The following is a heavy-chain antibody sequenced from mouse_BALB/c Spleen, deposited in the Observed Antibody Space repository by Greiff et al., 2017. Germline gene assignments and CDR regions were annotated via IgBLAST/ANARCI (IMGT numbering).Heavy chain of an antibody. CDR1: GFNIKDTY. CDR2: IDPANGNT. Sequence: VQLQQSGAELVKPGASVKLSCTASGFNIKDTYMHWVKQRPEQGLEWIGRIDPANGNTKYDPKFQGKATITADTSSNTAYLQLSSLTSEDTAVYYCAADSSGPAWFAYWGQGTLVTVSA. D-gene: IGHD3-2*01. V-gene: IGHV14-3*02. J-gene: IGHJ3*01. CDR3: AADSSGPAWFAY.